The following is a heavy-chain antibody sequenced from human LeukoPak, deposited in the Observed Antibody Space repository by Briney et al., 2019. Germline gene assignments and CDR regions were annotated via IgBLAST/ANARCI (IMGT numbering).Heavy chain of an antibody. Sequence: ASVKVSCKASGGTFSSYAISWVRQAPGQGLEWMGWISAYNGNTNYAQKLQGRVTMTTDTSTSTAYMELRSLRSDDTAVYYCARGWWIPNFDYWGQGTLVTVSS. CDR2: ISAYNGNT. V-gene: IGHV1-18*01. D-gene: IGHD5-18*01. CDR3: ARGWWIPNFDY. J-gene: IGHJ4*02. CDR1: GGTFSSYA.